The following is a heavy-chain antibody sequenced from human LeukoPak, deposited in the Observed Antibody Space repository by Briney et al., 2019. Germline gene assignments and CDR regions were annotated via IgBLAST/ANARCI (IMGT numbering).Heavy chain of an antibody. CDR3: ARDLTPVTVTGY. CDR1: GFTFSSYS. CDR2: ISYDGSNK. V-gene: IGHV3-30*03. Sequence: GGSLRLSCAASGFTFSSYSMNWVRQAPGKGLEWVAVISYDGSNKYYADSVKGRFTISRDNSKNTLYLQMNSLRAEDTAVYYCARDLTPVTVTGYWGQGTLVTVSS. J-gene: IGHJ4*02. D-gene: IGHD4-17*01.